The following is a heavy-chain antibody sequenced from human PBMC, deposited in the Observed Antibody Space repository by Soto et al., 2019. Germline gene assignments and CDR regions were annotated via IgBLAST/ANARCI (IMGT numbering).Heavy chain of an antibody. J-gene: IGHJ4*02. D-gene: IGHD6-19*01. V-gene: IGHV3-30*18. CDR2: ISYDGSNK. CDR1: GFTFSSYG. CDR3: AKDTGIAVAGTSLEVDY. Sequence: QVQLVESGGGVVQPGRSLRLSCAASGFTFSSYGMHWVRQAPGKGLEWVAVISYDGSNKYYADSVKGRFTISRDNSKNTLYLQMNSLRAEDTAVYYCAKDTGIAVAGTSLEVDYWGQGTLVTVSS.